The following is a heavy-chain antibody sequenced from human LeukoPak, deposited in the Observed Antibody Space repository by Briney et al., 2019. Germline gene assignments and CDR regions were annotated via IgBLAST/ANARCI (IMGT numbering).Heavy chain of an antibody. CDR1: GFTFDDYG. J-gene: IGHJ4*02. V-gene: IGHV3-20*04. Sequence: GGSLRLSCAASGFTFDDYGMTWVRQAPGKGLEWVSGINWSGGSTGYADSVKGRFTISRDNAKNSLYLQMNSLRAEDTALYYCATDRPYYYDSGGYYYVDYWGQGTLVTVSS. CDR3: ATDRPYYYDSGGYYYVDY. D-gene: IGHD3-22*01. CDR2: INWSGGST.